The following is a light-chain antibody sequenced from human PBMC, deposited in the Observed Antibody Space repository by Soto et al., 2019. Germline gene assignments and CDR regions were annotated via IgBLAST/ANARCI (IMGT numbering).Light chain of an antibody. CDR1: QSLGSN. CDR3: QQYSNWPPLT. CDR2: GAS. Sequence: EIVMTQSPATLSVSPGERATLSCRASQSLGSNLAWYKQKPGQAPRLLIYGASARATGIPARFSGSGSGTEFTLTISSLQSEDSAVYYCQQYSNWPPLTFGQGTRLELK. J-gene: IGKJ5*01. V-gene: IGKV3-15*01.